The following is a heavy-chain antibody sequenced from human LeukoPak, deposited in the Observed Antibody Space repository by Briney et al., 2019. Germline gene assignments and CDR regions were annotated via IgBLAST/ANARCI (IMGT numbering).Heavy chain of an antibody. D-gene: IGHD2-15*01. Sequence: SETLSLTCAVYGGSFSAYYWNWIRQPPGKGLEWIGEINHSRSTNYNPSLKSRVTLSVDTSKNQFSLKLRSVTAADTATYYCARSRSRPLLPPLPKSQYYFDFWGQGTLVTVSS. CDR3: ARSRSRPLLPPLPKSQYYFDF. CDR1: GGSFSAYY. CDR2: INHSRST. J-gene: IGHJ4*02. V-gene: IGHV4-34*01.